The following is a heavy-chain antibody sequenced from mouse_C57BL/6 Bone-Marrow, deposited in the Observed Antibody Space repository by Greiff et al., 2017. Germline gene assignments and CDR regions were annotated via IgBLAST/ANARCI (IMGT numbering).Heavy chain of an antibody. CDR1: GFTFSSYA. CDR3: ARDPGDGYYWFAD. Sequence: EVQGVESGGGLVKPGGSLKLSCAASGFTFSSYAMSWVRQTPEKRLEWVATISDGGSYTYYPDNVKGRFTISRDNAKNNLYLQMSHLKSEDTAMYYCARDPGDGYYWFADWGQGTLVTVSA. V-gene: IGHV5-4*01. CDR2: ISDGGSYT. J-gene: IGHJ3*01. D-gene: IGHD2-3*01.